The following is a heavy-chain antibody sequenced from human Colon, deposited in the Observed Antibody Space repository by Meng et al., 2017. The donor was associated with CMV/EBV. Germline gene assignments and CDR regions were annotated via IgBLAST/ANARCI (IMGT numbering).Heavy chain of an antibody. CDR2: IWNNGRDS. D-gene: IGHD4-17*01. CDR3: AKPPDDYERTYYYYAMDV. J-gene: IGHJ6*02. CDR1: GFSFSTYG. Sequence: GESLKISCAASGFSFSTYGMHWVRQAPGKGPEWVAVIWNNGRDSYYAASVKGRFTISRDNSKNTLYLQMNSLRAEDTAVYFCAKPPDDYERTYYYYAMDVWGQGTTVTVSS. V-gene: IGHV3-33*06.